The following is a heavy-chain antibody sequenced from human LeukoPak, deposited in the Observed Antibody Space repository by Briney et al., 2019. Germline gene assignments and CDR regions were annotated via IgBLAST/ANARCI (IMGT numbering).Heavy chain of an antibody. D-gene: IGHD3-3*01. CDR1: GGSFSGYY. CDR2: INHSGST. Sequence: SETLSLTCAVYGGSFSGYYWSWIRQPPGKGLEWIGEINHSGSTNYNPSLKSRVTMSVDTSKNQFSLKLSSVTAADTAVYYCARGPLYYDFWSGQGRYYYYMDVWGKGTTVTVSS. V-gene: IGHV4-34*01. CDR3: ARGPLYYDFWSGQGRYYYYMDV. J-gene: IGHJ6*03.